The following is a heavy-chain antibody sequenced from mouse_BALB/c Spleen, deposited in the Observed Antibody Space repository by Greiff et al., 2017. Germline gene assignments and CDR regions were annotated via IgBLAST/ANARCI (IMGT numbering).Heavy chain of an antibody. CDR3: ARPYDYDWFAY. CDR1: GFSLTSYG. D-gene: IGHD2-4*01. J-gene: IGHJ3*01. CDR2: IWAGGST. Sequence: QVQLKESGPGLVAPSQSLSITCTVSGFSLTSYGVHWVRQPPGKGLEWLGVIWAGGSTNYNSALKSRLSISKDNSKSQVFLKMNSLQTDDTAMYYCARPYDYDWFAYWGQGTLVTVSA. V-gene: IGHV2-9*02.